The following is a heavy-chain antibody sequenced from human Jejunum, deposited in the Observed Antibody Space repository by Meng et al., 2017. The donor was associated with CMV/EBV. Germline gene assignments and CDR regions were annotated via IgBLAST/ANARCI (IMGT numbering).Heavy chain of an antibody. CDR1: GITLSNDA. CDR3: AKDQRPGAPTARDY. CDR2: ISANGGSR. Sequence: SGITLSNDAMGWVGKARGKGLEGVKNISANGGSRIKADEVKGRLTKSRDNSKNTLYLQMNSLRAEDTAIYYCAKDQRPGAPTARDYWGQGTLVTVSS. D-gene: IGHD2-2*01. J-gene: IGHJ4*02. V-gene: IGHV3-23*01.